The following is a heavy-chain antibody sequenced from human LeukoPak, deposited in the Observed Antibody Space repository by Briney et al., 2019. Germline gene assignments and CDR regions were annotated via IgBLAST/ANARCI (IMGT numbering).Heavy chain of an antibody. V-gene: IGHV4-61*02. CDR1: GGSISSGSYY. D-gene: IGHD3-16*01. J-gene: IGHJ4*02. Sequence: PSETLSLTCTVSGGSISSGSYYWSWIRQPAGKGLEWIGRIYTSGSTNYNPSLKRRVTLSVDTSKNQFSLKLSSVTAADTAVYYCASHRGPPDYWGQGTLVTVSS. CDR3: ASHRGPPDY. CDR2: IYTSGST.